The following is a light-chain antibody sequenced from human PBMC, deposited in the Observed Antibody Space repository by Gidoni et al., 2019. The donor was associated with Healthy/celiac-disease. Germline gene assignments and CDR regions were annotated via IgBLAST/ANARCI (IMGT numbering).Light chain of an antibody. CDR1: QSVSSSY. J-gene: IGKJ1*01. Sequence: IVLTQSPGTLSLSPGERATLSCRASQSVSSSYLAWYQQKPGQAPRLLSYGASSRATGIPDRFSGSGSGTDFTLTISRLEPEDVAVYYCQQYGSSPRTFGQGTKVEIK. CDR3: QQYGSSPRT. CDR2: GAS. V-gene: IGKV3-20*01.